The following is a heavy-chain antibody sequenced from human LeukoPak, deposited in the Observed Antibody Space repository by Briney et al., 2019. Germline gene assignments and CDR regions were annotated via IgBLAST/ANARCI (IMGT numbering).Heavy chain of an antibody. Sequence: PGGSLRLSCAASGFTFTTYTMSWVRQAPGKGLAWVSAISGSGGTTYYADSVKGRFTISRDNSQNLLYLQMNSLRAEDTAVYYCAKSNGVDRNGYNSDYFDYWGQGTLVTVSS. V-gene: IGHV3-23*01. CDR1: GFTFTTYT. CDR2: ISGSGGTT. CDR3: AKSNGVDRNGYNSDYFDY. J-gene: IGHJ4*02. D-gene: IGHD5-24*01.